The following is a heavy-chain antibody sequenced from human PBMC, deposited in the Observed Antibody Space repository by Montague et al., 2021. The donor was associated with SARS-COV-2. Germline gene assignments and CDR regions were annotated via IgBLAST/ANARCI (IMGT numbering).Heavy chain of an antibody. Sequence: SETLSLTSTVSGASISSSSYYWGWIRQPPGKGLEWIGSIYFSGSTYYNPSHKSRVTISVDTSKNQFSLKLSSVTAADTAVYYCARKEMKYSSIWSTGGNWFDPWGQGTLVTVSS. CDR1: GASISSSSYY. D-gene: IGHD6-13*01. CDR2: IYFSGST. V-gene: IGHV4-39*01. J-gene: IGHJ5*02. CDR3: ARKEMKYSSIWSTGGNWFDP.